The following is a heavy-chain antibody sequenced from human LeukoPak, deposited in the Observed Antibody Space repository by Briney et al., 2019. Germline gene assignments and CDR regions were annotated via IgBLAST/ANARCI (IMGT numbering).Heavy chain of an antibody. J-gene: IGHJ4*02. V-gene: IGHV4-39*07. D-gene: IGHD5-18*01. CDR2: IYYSGST. Sequence: PSETLSLTCTVSGGSISSSSYYWGWIRQPPGKGLEWIGSIYYSGSTYYNPSLKSRVTISVDTSKNQFSLKLSSVTAADTAVYYCARGYSYGYLYYFDYWGQGTLVTVSS. CDR3: ARGYSYGYLYYFDY. CDR1: GGSISSSSYY.